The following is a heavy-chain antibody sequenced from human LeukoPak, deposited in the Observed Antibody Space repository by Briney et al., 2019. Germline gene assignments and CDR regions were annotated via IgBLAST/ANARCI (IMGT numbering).Heavy chain of an antibody. CDR1: GFTFSNYA. D-gene: IGHD2-2*02. V-gene: IGHV3-23*01. J-gene: IGHJ4*02. CDR3: ARDSYQLLYTHPDY. Sequence: GGSLRLSCAASGFTFSNYAMSWVRQAPGKGLEWVSGISGSGDTKYYADSVKGRFTISRDNSKNTLYLQMNSLRAEDTAVYYCARDSYQLLYTHPDYWGQGTLVTVSS. CDR2: ISGSGDTK.